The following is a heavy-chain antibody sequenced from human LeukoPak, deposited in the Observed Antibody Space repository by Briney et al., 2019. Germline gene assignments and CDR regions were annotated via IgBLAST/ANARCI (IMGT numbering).Heavy chain of an antibody. CDR3: ARGPNYGDRVDYFDY. V-gene: IGHV3-7*01. D-gene: IGHD4-17*01. CDR2: IKQGGNEK. CDR1: GFIFRNHW. J-gene: IGHJ4*02. Sequence: GGSLRLSCAASGFIFRNHWMSWVRQVPGRGLEWVTHIKQGGNEKHYVDSVEGRFTLSRDDSKNSLYLQMNSLRVDDSAVYYCARGPNYGDRVDYFDYWGQGTLVTVSS.